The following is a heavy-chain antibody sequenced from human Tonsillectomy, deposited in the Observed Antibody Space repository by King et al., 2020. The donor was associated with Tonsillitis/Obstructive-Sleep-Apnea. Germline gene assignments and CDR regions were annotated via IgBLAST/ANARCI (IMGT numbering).Heavy chain of an antibody. D-gene: IGHD4-23*01. CDR2: IYPGDSDT. CDR3: ARPYDYGGNSDAFDI. Sequence: EVQLVESGAEVKKPGESLKISCKGSGYSFTSYWIGWVRQMPGKGLEWMGIIYPGDSDTRYSPSFQGQVTISADKSISTAYLQWSSLKASDTAMYYCARPYDYGGNSDAFDIWGQGTMVTVSS. V-gene: IGHV5-51*01. CDR1: GYSFTSYW. J-gene: IGHJ3*02.